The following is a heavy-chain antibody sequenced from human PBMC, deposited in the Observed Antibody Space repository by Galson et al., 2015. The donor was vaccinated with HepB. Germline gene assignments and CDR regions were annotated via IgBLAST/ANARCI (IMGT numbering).Heavy chain of an antibody. CDR2: LSSDGSNK. CDR1: GFTFSSHA. Sequence: SLRLSCAASGFTFSSHAMYWVRQAPGKGLEWVATLSSDGSNKYYADSVRGQFSISRDNSNNTLSLQMNSLRPEDTAVYYSARGRGITDRYYYFYYGMDVWGQGTAVTVSS. D-gene: IGHD3-16*01. J-gene: IGHJ6*02. V-gene: IGHV3-30-3*01. CDR3: ARGRGITDRYYYFYYGMDV.